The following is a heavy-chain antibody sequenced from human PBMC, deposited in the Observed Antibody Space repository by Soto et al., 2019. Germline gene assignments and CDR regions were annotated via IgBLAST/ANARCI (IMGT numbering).Heavy chain of an antibody. V-gene: IGHV4-59*01. Sequence: QLQESGPGLVQPSETLSLTCTVSGGSIDTYYWSWIRQSPGKGLEWIGYIYYLGNTIYNPSLKSRVTMLVDRSKTQFSLTLSSVPAADTAVYYCTRPDAVPVIRHGMAVWGQGTTVIVSS. CDR2: IYYLGNT. D-gene: IGHD6-19*01. J-gene: IGHJ6*02. CDR3: TRPDAVPVIRHGMAV. CDR1: GGSIDTYY.